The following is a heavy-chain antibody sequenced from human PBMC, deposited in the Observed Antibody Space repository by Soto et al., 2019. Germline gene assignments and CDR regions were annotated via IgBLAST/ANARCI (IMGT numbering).Heavy chain of an antibody. D-gene: IGHD3-10*01. V-gene: IGHV4-38-2*02. CDR2: IYHSGGT. Sequence: SETLSLTCAVSGYSISSGYYWGWIRQPPGKGLEWIGSIYHSGGTYYNPSLKSRVTISVDTSKNQFSLKLSSVTAADTAVYYCARDGRWFGESHYYYGMDVWGQGTTVTVSS. J-gene: IGHJ6*02. CDR3: ARDGRWFGESHYYYGMDV. CDR1: GYSISSGYY.